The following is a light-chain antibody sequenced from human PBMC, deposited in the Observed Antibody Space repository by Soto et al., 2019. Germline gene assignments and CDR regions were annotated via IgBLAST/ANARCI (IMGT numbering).Light chain of an antibody. V-gene: IGKV3-20*01. Sequence: EILMTQSPATLSVSPGERATLSCRASQSVTNNLAWYQQKPGQAPRLLIYGASSRAAGIPDRFSGSGSGTDFTLAISRLEPEDFAVYFCQQYGSSYTFGQGTKLEIK. CDR3: QQYGSSYT. CDR2: GAS. CDR1: QSVTNN. J-gene: IGKJ2*01.